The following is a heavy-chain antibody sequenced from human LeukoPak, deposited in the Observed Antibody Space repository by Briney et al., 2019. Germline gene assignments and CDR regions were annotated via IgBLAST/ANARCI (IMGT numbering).Heavy chain of an antibody. CDR1: GFTFSSYA. V-gene: IGHV3-23*01. CDR3: AKYQEVRDTAMVTFDY. Sequence: GGSLRLSCAASGFTFSSYAMSWVRQAPGKGLEWVSAISGSGGSTYYADSVKGRFTISRDNSKNTLYLQMNSLRAEDTAVYYCAKYQEVRDTAMVTFDYWGRGPLVPVSS. J-gene: IGHJ4*02. D-gene: IGHD5-18*01. CDR2: ISGSGGST.